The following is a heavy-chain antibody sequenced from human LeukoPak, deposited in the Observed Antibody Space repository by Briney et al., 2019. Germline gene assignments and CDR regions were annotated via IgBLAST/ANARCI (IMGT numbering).Heavy chain of an antibody. D-gene: IGHD3-16*01. CDR1: VYTFSTSW. V-gene: IGHV3-74*01. CDR2: INDDGRDT. CDR3: TRAPLGYY. J-gene: IGHJ4*02. Sequence: GGSLRLSCAASVYTFSTSWMHGVRHAPGEELVGVARINDDGRDTGYADSVKGRFTISRDNTKNTLYLQMNSLRAEATAVYYCTRAPLGYYWGRGTLVTVSS.